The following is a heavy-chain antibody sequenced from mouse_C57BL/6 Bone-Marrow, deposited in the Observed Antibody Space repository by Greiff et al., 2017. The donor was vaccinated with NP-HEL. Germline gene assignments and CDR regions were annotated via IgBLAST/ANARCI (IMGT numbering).Heavy chain of an antibody. CDR1: GYTFTSYW. D-gene: IGHD2-4*01. Sequence: VQLQQPGAELVKPGASVKLSCKASGYTFTSYWMHWVKQRPGQGLAWIGMIHPNSGSTNYNEKFKSKATLTVDKSSSTAYMQLSSLTSEDSAVYYCARKDYDYEEGAYFDYWGQGTTLTVSS. CDR3: ARKDYDYEEGAYFDY. V-gene: IGHV1-64*01. J-gene: IGHJ2*01. CDR2: IHPNSGST.